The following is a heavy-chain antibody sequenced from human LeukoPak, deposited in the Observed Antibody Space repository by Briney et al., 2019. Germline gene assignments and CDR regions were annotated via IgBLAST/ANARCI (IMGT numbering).Heavy chain of an antibody. CDR1: GFTFSRYS. V-gene: IGHV3-21*01. CDR2: ISSSMAL. D-gene: IGHD3-22*01. Sequence: PGGSLRLSCEASGFTFSRYSMNWVRQAPGKGLEWVSSISSSMALYYADSVKGRFSISRDNAKNSLYLHMNSLRTEDAALYYCAVEGAIYDSSGYLQTNEWGQGTLVTVSS. CDR3: AVEGAIYDSSGYLQTNE. J-gene: IGHJ4*02.